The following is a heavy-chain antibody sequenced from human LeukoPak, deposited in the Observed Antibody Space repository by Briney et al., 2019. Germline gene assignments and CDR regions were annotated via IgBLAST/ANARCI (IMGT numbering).Heavy chain of an antibody. D-gene: IGHD5-24*01. J-gene: IGHJ6*02. CDR2: IIPILGIA. Sequence: SVKVSCKASGGTFSSYTISWVRQAPGQGLEWMGRIIPILGIANYAQKFQGRVTITADKSTSTAYMELSSLRSEDTAVYYCAGDLGEMATYMDVWGQGTTVTVSS. CDR1: GGTFSSYT. V-gene: IGHV1-69*04. CDR3: AGDLGEMATYMDV.